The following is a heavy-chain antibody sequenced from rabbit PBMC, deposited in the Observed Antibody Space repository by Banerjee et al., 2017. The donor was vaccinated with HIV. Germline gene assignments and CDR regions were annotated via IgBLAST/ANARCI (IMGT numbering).Heavy chain of an antibody. CDR3: ARDRYADDAGYGYAFNL. CDR2: IYPGYGST. Sequence: QSLEESGGDLVKPGASLTLTCKASGFSFSSGYYMCWVRQAPGKGLEWIACIYPGYGSTYYASWAKGRFTISKTSSTTVTLQMTSLTAADTATYFCARDRYADDAGYGYAFNLWGPGTLVTVS. D-gene: IGHD6-1*01. J-gene: IGHJ4*01. V-gene: IGHV1S40*01. CDR1: GFSFSSGYY.